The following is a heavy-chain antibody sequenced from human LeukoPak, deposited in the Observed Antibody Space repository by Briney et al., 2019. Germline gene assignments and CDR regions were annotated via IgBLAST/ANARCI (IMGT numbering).Heavy chain of an antibody. CDR3: ARHTATTGLDY. CDR1: GYTFTSYG. J-gene: IGHJ4*02. Sequence: ASVKVSCKASGYTFTSYGISWVRQAPGQGLEWMGWMNPNSGNTGYAQKFQGRVTMTRNTSISTAYMELSSLRSEDTAVYYCARHTATTGLDYWGQGTLVTVSS. D-gene: IGHD5-18*01. V-gene: IGHV1-8*02. CDR2: MNPNSGNT.